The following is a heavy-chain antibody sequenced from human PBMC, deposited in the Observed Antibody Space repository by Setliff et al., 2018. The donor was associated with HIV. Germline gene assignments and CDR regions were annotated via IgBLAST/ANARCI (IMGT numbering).Heavy chain of an antibody. CDR3: AVGPKFTGLYFDY. Sequence: NPSETLSLTCAVYGGSFTGFYWRWIRQPPGKGLEWIGEVNHSGSTNYNPSLKSRVTISVDTSKNQFSLRLTSVTAADTAVYYCAVGPKFTGLYFDYWGQGTLVTVSS. CDR1: GGSFTGFY. D-gene: IGHD1-26*01. CDR2: VNHSGST. J-gene: IGHJ4*02. V-gene: IGHV4-34*01.